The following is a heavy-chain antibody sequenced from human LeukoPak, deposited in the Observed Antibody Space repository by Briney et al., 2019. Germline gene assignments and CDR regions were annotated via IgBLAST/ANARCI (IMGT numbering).Heavy chain of an antibody. CDR3: ARRDDYGDYFDY. V-gene: IGHV4-59*08. J-gene: IGHJ4*02. D-gene: IGHD4-17*01. Sequence: PSETLSLTCTVSGGSISSYYWSWIPQPPGKGLEWIGYIYYSGSTNYNPSLKSRVTISVDTSKNQFSLKLSSVTAADTAVYYCARRDDYGDYFDYWGQGTLVTVSS. CDR1: GGSISSYY. CDR2: IYYSGST.